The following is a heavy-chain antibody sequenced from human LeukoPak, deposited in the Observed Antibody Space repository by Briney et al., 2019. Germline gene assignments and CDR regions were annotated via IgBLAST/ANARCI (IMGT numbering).Heavy chain of an antibody. CDR3: ARWGKYYSDSSGYYY. CDR1: GYTFTGYY. D-gene: IGHD3-22*01. CDR2: IHPNSGGT. V-gene: IGHV1-2*02. Sequence: ASVKVSCTASGYTFTGYYMHWVRQAPGQGLEWMGWIHPNSGGTKYAQRFQGRVTVTRDTSISTVYMELSRLRSDDTAVYYCARWGKYYSDSSGYYYWGQGTLVSVSS. J-gene: IGHJ4*02.